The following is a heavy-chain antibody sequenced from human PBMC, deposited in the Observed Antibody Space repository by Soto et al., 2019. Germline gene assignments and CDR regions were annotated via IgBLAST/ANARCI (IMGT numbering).Heavy chain of an antibody. Sequence: ASVKVSCKASGGTFSSYAISWVRQAPGQGLEWMGGIIPIFGTANYAQKFQGRVTITADESTSTAYMELSSLRSEDTAVYYCARVREGGWEFYYFDYWGQGTLVTVSS. V-gene: IGHV1-69*13. CDR3: ARVREGGWEFYYFDY. J-gene: IGHJ4*02. CDR1: GGTFSSYA. D-gene: IGHD6-19*01. CDR2: IIPIFGTA.